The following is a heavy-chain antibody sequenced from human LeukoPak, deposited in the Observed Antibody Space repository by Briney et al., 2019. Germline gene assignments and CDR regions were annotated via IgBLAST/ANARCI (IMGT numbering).Heavy chain of an antibody. CDR3: ARDGPTYYYDSSGYYDY. V-gene: IGHV3-30*04. D-gene: IGHD3-22*01. Sequence: PGGSLRLSCAASGFTFSSYAMHWVRQAPGKGLKWVAVIADDGSNKYYADSVKGRFTISRDNSNNTLYLQMNSLRADDTAVYYCARDGPTYYYDSSGYYDYWGQGTLVTVSS. CDR1: GFTFSSYA. CDR2: IADDGSNK. J-gene: IGHJ4*02.